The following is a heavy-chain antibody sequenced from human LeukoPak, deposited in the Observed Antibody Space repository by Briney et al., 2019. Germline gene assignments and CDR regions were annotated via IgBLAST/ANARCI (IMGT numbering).Heavy chain of an antibody. D-gene: IGHD2-2*01. CDR3: AREGYCSSISCYGSYYYYYGMDV. CDR2: ISAYNGNT. CDR1: GYTFTSYG. Sequence: ASVKVSCKASGYTFTSYGISWVRQAPGQGLEWMGWISAYNGNTNYAQKLQGRVTMTTDTSTSTAYMELRSLRSDDTAVYYCAREGYCSSISCYGSYYYYYGMDVWGQGTTVTVSS. J-gene: IGHJ6*02. V-gene: IGHV1-18*01.